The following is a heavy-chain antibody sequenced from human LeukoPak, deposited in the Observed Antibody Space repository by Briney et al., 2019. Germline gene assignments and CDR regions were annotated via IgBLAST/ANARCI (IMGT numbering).Heavy chain of an antibody. D-gene: IGHD6-6*01. J-gene: IGHJ4*02. Sequence: ASVKVSCKASGYTFTAYGISWVRQAPGQGLEWMGWISSYNGNTNYAQNLQGRVTMTTDTSTSTAYMELSSLRSEDTAVYYCAKAPRYSSSSYWGQGTLVTVSS. V-gene: IGHV1-18*01. CDR2: ISSYNGNT. CDR1: GYTFTAYG. CDR3: AKAPRYSSSSY.